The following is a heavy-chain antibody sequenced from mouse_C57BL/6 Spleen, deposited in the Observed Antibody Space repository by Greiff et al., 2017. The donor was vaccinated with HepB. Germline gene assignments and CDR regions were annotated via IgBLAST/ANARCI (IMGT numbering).Heavy chain of an antibody. CDR3: TTNCGYLAWFAY. D-gene: IGHD2-2*01. Sequence: EVKLQESGAELVRPGASVKLSCKASGFTINDYYMHWVKQRPEQGLEWIGRIDPEDGETKYDPKFQGKATMTADTSSHTAYLQLSSLTSEDTAVYYCTTNCGYLAWFAYWGQGTLVTVSA. CDR2: IDPEDGET. J-gene: IGHJ3*01. CDR1: GFTINDYY. V-gene: IGHV14-1*01.